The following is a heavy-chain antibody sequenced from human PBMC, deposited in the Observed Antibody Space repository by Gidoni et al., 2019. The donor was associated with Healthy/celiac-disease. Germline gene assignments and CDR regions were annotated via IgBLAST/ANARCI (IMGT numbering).Heavy chain of an antibody. D-gene: IGHD5-12*01. CDR3: ASGGWEWLGLYFDY. CDR1: GGSISSINW. J-gene: IGHJ4*02. Sequence: QVQLQESGAGLVKPAGTLSLTWAVAGGSISSINWWSWVRQPPGKGLEWIGEIYHSGSTNYNPSLKSRVTISVDKSKNQFSLKLSSVTAADTAVYYCASGGWEWLGLYFDYWGQGTLVTVSS. V-gene: IGHV4-4*02. CDR2: IYHSGST.